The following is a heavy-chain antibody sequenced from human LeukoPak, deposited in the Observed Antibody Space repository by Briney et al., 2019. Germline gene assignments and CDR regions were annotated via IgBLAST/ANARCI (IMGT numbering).Heavy chain of an antibody. CDR2: ISGSGGST. V-gene: IGHV3-23*01. Sequence: PGGSLRLSCAASGFTFSSYAMSWVRQAPGKGLEWVSAISGSGGSTYYADSVKGRFTISRDNSKNTLYLQMNSLRAEDTAVYYCARALYSSGWYPDYWGQGTLVTVSS. CDR1: GFTFSSYA. D-gene: IGHD6-19*01. CDR3: ARALYSSGWYPDY. J-gene: IGHJ4*02.